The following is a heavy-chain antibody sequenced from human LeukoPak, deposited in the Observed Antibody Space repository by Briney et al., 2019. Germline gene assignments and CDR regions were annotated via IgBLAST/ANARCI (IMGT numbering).Heavy chain of an antibody. CDR1: GGTFSSYA. CDR2: IITIFGTA. Sequence: GASVNVSCTASGGTFSSYAISWVRQAPGQGLEWMGGIITIFGTANYAQKFQGRVTITADKSTSTAYMELSSLRSEDTAVYYCARRPHSSGSLLTWGQGTLVTVSS. D-gene: IGHD6-19*01. V-gene: IGHV1-69*06. J-gene: IGHJ5*02. CDR3: ARRPHSSGSLLT.